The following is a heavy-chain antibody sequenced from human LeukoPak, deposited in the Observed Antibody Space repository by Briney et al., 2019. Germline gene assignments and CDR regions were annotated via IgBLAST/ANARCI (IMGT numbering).Heavy chain of an antibody. J-gene: IGHJ4*02. Sequence: PGGSLRLSCAASGFTFEAYAMHWVRQAPGKGLEWVSLISGNGGSTYYADSAKGRFTISRDNGKNSLYLQMNSLGTEDTALYYCAKDARVTAAGYYFDYWGQGTLVTVSS. CDR2: ISGNGGST. V-gene: IGHV3-43*02. CDR1: GFTFEAYA. CDR3: AKDARVTAAGYYFDY. D-gene: IGHD6-13*01.